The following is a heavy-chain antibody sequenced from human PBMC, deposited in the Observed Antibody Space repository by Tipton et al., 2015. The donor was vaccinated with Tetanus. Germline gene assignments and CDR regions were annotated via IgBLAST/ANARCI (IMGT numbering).Heavy chain of an antibody. CDR3: ARSHYDILTGYPFDY. V-gene: IGHV4-59*01. D-gene: IGHD3-9*01. Sequence: TLSLTCTVSGRSISSYYWSWIRQPPGKGLEWIGYIYYSGSTNYNPSLKSRVTISVDTSKNQFSLKLSSVTAADTAVYYCARSHYDILTGYPFDYWGQGTLVTVSS. CDR1: GRSISSYY. CDR2: IYYSGST. J-gene: IGHJ4*02.